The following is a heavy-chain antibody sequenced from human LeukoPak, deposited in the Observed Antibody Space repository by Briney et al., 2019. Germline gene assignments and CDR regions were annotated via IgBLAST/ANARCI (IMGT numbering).Heavy chain of an antibody. J-gene: IGHJ6*02. D-gene: IGHD4-11*01. Sequence: SETLSLTCTVSGDSVTTYYWSWIRQPPGKGLEWLGYVYYSGSATYNPSLKSRVTISVDTSKNQFSLRLSPVTAADTAVYYCARDGSNWSNDYYHGVDVWGQGTTVTVSS. CDR1: GDSVTTYY. CDR2: VYYSGSA. V-gene: IGHV4-59*02. CDR3: ARDGSNWSNDYYHGVDV.